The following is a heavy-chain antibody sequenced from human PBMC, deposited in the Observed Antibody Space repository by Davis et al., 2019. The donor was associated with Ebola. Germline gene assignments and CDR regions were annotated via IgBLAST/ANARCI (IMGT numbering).Heavy chain of an antibody. Sequence: GGSLRLSCAASGFTFSSYSMNWVRQAPGKGLEWVSSISSSSSTIYYADSVKGRFTISRDNAKNSLYLQMNSLRDEDTAVYYCARGRWRGSSWYLGQNWFDPWGQGTLVTVSS. CDR1: GFTFSSYS. J-gene: IGHJ5*02. D-gene: IGHD6-13*01. CDR3: ARGRWRGSSWYLGQNWFDP. V-gene: IGHV3-48*02. CDR2: ISSSSSTI.